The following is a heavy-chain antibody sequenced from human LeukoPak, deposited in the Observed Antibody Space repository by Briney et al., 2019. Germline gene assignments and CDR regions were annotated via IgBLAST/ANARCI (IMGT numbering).Heavy chain of an antibody. J-gene: IGHJ4*02. V-gene: IGHV3-48*02. CDR1: GFTFSDYN. CDR2: ISSGGSTI. Sequence: GALRLSRAASGFTFSDYNKNWVRQAPGKGLEWVSYISSGGSTIYYADSVKGRFTISRDNAKNSLYLQMNSLRDEDTAVYYCARRFDSWGQGTLVTVSS. CDR3: ARRFDS.